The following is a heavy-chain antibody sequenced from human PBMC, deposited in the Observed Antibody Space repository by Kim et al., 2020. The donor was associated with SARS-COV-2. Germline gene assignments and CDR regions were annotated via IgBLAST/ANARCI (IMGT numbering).Heavy chain of an antibody. Sequence: RFTISRDNSKNTLYLQMNSLRAEDTAVYYCARYNYDYVWGSYRFRGFDYWGQGTLGTVSS. D-gene: IGHD3-16*02. CDR3: ARYNYDYVWGSYRFRGFDY. V-gene: IGHV3-66*01. J-gene: IGHJ4*02.